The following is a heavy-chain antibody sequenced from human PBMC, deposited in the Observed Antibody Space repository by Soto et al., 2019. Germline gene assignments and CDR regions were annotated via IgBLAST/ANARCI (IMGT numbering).Heavy chain of an antibody. V-gene: IGHV1-18*01. Sequence: ASVKVSCKASGYTFTSYGISWVRQAPGQGLEWMGWISAYNGNTNYAQKLQGRVTMTTDTSTSTAYMELRSLRSDDTAVYYCARAGLHYDFWSGYYTAVAFDIWGQGTMVTVSS. CDR2: ISAYNGNT. CDR1: GYTFTSYG. CDR3: ARAGLHYDFWSGYYTAVAFDI. J-gene: IGHJ3*02. D-gene: IGHD3-3*01.